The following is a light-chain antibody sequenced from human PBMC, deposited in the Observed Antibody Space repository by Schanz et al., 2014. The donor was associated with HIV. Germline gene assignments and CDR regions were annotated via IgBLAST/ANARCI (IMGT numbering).Light chain of an antibody. J-gene: IGLJ2*01. CDR2: EVS. Sequence: QSALTQPPSASGSPGQSVTISCTGTSSDVGGYNYVSWYQQHPGKAPKLMIYEVSKRPSGVPDRFSGSKSGNTASLTVSGLQAEDEADYYCQSFDSWVSGVVFGGGTKLTVL. CDR1: SSDVGGYNY. V-gene: IGLV2-8*01. CDR3: QSFDSWVSGVV.